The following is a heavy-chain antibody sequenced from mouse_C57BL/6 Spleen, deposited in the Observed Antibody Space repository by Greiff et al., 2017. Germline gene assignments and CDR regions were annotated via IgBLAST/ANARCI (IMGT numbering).Heavy chain of an antibody. D-gene: IGHD1-1*01. Sequence: EVQLQQSGPELVKPGASVKISCKASGYSFTGYYMNWVKQSPEKSLEWIGEINPSTGGTTYNQKFKAKATLTVDKSSSTAYMQLKSLTSEDSAVYYCARWGITTVVAPFDYWGQGTTLTVSS. J-gene: IGHJ2*01. V-gene: IGHV1-42*01. CDR3: ARWGITTVVAPFDY. CDR1: GYSFTGYY. CDR2: INPSTGGT.